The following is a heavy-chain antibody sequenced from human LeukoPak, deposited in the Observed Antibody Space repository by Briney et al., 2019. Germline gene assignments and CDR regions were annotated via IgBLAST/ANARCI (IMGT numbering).Heavy chain of an antibody. Sequence: SQTLSLTCTVSGGSISSGDYYWSWIRQPPGKGLEWIGYIYYSGSTYYNPSLKSRATISVDTSKNQFSLKLSSVTAADTAVYYCARSVGRGVYYDSSGYLDYWGQGTLVTVSS. CDR2: IYYSGST. J-gene: IGHJ4*02. CDR3: ARSVGRGVYYDSSGYLDY. CDR1: GGSISSGDYY. V-gene: IGHV4-30-4*08. D-gene: IGHD3-22*01.